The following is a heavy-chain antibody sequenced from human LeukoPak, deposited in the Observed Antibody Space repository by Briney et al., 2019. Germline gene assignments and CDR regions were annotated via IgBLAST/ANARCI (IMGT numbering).Heavy chain of an antibody. CDR3: ARDRAPSAHPQFEMYYYLPVPFDP. D-gene: IGHD3-10*01. V-gene: IGHV3-33*01. CDR2: IWYDGSNK. CDR1: GFTFSSYG. Sequence: GGSLRLSCAASGFTFSSYGMHWVRQAPGKGLEWVAVIWYDGSNKYYADSVKGRFTISRDNSKNTLYLQMNSLRAEDTAVYYCARDRAPSAHPQFEMYYYLPVPFDPWGQGTLVTVSS. J-gene: IGHJ5*02.